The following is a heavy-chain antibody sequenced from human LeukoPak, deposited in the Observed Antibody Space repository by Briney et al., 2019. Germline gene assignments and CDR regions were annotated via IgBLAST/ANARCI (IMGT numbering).Heavy chain of an antibody. V-gene: IGHV4-61*02. CDR1: GGSISSGSYY. J-gene: IGHJ4*02. CDR3: ARALVGYYDSSGDFDY. CDR2: IYTSGST. Sequence: SETLSLTCTVSGGSISSGSYYWSWIRQPAGKGLGWIGRIYTSGSTNYNPSLKSRVTISVDTSKNQFSLKLSSVTAADTAVYYCARALVGYYDSSGDFDYWGQGTLVTVSS. D-gene: IGHD3-22*01.